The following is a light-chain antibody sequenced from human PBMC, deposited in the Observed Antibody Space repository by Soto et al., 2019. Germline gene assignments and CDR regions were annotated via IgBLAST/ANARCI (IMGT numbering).Light chain of an antibody. J-gene: IGKJ1*01. CDR3: QQYGSSPWT. Sequence: EIVLTQSPGTLSLSPGERATLSCRASQSVSSSYLAWYQQKPGQAPRLLIYGASSRATGIPDRFSGSGSGTDFTLTISRLEPEGFAVYYCQQYGSSPWTFCQGTKVEIK. CDR1: QSVSSSY. CDR2: GAS. V-gene: IGKV3-20*01.